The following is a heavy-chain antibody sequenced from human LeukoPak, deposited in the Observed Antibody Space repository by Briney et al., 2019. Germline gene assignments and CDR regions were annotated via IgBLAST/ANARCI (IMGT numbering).Heavy chain of an antibody. V-gene: IGHV3-7*01. Sequence: VGSLRLSCAASGFTFSRYWMSWVRQAPGKGLEWVASVKEDGSQKNYVDTVKGRFTISRDNAKKSLVLQMNSLRVEDTAVYYCAREAYWGPGTLVTVSS. CDR1: GFTFSRYW. J-gene: IGHJ4*02. CDR3: AREAY. CDR2: VKEDGSQK.